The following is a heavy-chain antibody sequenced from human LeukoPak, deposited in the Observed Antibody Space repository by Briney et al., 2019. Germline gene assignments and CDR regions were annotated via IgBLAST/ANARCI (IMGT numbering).Heavy chain of an antibody. Sequence: PGGSLRLSCAASGFTFSTCWMSWVRQAPGKGLEWVANIKEDGSQKYYVDSVKGRFTISRDNAKNSLYLQMNSLRAEDTAVYYCARVGYTGNSKDYWGQGTLVTVSS. CDR2: IKEDGSQK. CDR3: ARVGYTGNSKDY. CDR1: GFTFSTCW. V-gene: IGHV3-7*04. D-gene: IGHD4-23*01. J-gene: IGHJ4*02.